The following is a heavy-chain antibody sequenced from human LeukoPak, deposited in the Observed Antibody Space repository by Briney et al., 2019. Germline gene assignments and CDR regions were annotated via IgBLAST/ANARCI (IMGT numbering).Heavy chain of an antibody. CDR2: ITSSGGNT. V-gene: IGHV3-23*01. D-gene: IGHD4-17*01. J-gene: IGHJ4*02. CDR3: ARHDYGAY. Sequence: PGGSLRLSCAASGFTFSNYAMSWVRQAPGKGLEWVSAITSSGGNTYYADSVKGRFAISRDNSKNMLYLQMNSLRAEDAAVYYCARHDYGAYWGQGTLVTVSS. CDR1: GFTFSNYA.